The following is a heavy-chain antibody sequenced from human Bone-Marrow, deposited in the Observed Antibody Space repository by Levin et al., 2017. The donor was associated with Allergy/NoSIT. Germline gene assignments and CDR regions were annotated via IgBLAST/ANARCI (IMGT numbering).Heavy chain of an antibody. CDR2: ISDSGGSM. J-gene: IGHJ6*02. D-gene: IGHD2-2*01. V-gene: IGHV3-23*01. Sequence: GGSLRLSCAASGFTFRNFAMSWVRQAPGKGLEWVSGISDSGGSMYNAESVKGRFTISRDNSKSTLYLQMKSLRAEDTAVYYCAKDLSAVPAANYYYGMDVWGQGTTVTVSS. CDR3: AKDLSAVPAANYYYGMDV. CDR1: GFTFRNFA.